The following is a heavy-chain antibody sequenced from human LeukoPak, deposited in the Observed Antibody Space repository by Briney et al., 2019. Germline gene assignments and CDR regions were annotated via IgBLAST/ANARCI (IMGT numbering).Heavy chain of an antibody. CDR2: VYYSGST. CDR1: GSSISPYF. J-gene: IGHJ4*02. D-gene: IGHD3-22*01. CDR3: ARVTGYMIEDYFDY. Sequence: SETLSLTCTVSGSSISPYFWNWIRQPPGKGLEWPGYVYYSGSTNYNPSLKSRVTISVDASKNQFSLKLTSVTAADTAVYYCARVTGYMIEDYFDYWGQGTLVTVSS. V-gene: IGHV4-59*01.